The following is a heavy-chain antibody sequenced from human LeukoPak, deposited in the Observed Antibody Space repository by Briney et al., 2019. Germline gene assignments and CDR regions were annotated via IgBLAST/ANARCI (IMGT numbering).Heavy chain of an antibody. Sequence: SETLSLTCTVSGGSISSVDYYWSWIRQPPGKGLEWIGYIYYSGSTYYNPSLKSRVTISGDTSKNQFSLKLSSVTAADTAVYYCARDSYYDSSGYYYDYWGQGTLVTVS. CDR2: IYYSGST. CDR1: GGSISSVDYY. V-gene: IGHV4-30-4*08. D-gene: IGHD3-22*01. J-gene: IGHJ4*02. CDR3: ARDSYYDSSGYYYDY.